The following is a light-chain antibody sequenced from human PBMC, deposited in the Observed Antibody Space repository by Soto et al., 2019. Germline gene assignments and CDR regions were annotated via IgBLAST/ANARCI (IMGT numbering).Light chain of an antibody. V-gene: IGKV1-39*01. Sequence: DIQMTQSPSSLSASVGVRVTITCLASQSISSYLNWYQQKPGKAPKLLIYAASSLQSGVPSRFSSSGSGTDFTLTISSLQPEDFATYYCQQSYSTPPYTFGQGTKLEIK. CDR3: QQSYSTPPYT. CDR2: AAS. CDR1: QSISSY. J-gene: IGKJ2*01.